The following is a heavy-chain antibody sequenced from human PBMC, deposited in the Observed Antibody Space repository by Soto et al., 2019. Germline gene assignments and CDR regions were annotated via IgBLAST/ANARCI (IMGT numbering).Heavy chain of an antibody. CDR3: ARGGGSINPSLGVTTVPTEGVFDP. J-gene: IGHJ5*02. CDR2: IYHSGST. CDR1: GGSISSGGYS. D-gene: IGHD4-17*01. Sequence: QLQLQESGSGLVKPSQTLSLTCAVSGGSISSGGYSWSWIRQPPGKGLEWIGYIYHSGSTYYNPSLRRRVTLSVDRSKNQFSLRLGSVTAADTAVYYCARGGGSINPSLGVTTVPTEGVFDPWGQGTLVTVSS. V-gene: IGHV4-30-2*01.